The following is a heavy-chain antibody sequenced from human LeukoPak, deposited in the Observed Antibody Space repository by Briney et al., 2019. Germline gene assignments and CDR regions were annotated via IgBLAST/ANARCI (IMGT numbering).Heavy chain of an antibody. D-gene: IGHD2-2*01. J-gene: IGHJ6*02. CDR3: ARAIGYCSSTSCYSDYGMDV. CDR1: GGSISSYY. V-gene: IGHV4-59*12. CDR2: IYHSGST. Sequence: PSETLSLTCTVSGGSISSYYWSWIRQPPGKGLEWIGYIYHSGSTYYNPSLKSRVTISVDRSKNQFSLKLSSVTAADTAVYYCARAIGYCSSTSCYSDYGMDVWGQGTTVTVSS.